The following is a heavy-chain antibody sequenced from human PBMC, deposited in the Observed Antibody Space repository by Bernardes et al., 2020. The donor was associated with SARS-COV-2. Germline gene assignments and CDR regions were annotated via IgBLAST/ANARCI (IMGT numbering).Heavy chain of an antibody. J-gene: IGHJ4*02. CDR2: IKNKADGGTI. Sequence: GGSLRLSCVVPGFSLSDPWMSWVRQAPGKGLEWVGRIKNKADGGTIDYAAPVKGRFTISRDDSENTLYLQMDSLKIEDTAMYYCKVIGYWGRGTLVTVSS. V-gene: IGHV3-15*01. CDR3: KVIGY. CDR1: GFSLSDPW. D-gene: IGHD4-4*01.